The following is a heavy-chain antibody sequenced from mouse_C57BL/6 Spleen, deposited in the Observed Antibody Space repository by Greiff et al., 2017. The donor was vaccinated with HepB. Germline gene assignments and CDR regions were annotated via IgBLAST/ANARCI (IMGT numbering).Heavy chain of an antibody. J-gene: IGHJ1*03. D-gene: IGHD2-12*01. CDR2: IDPSDSYT. CDR1: GYTFTSYW. CDR3: VRSCDDRNLGV. Sequence: VQLQQPGAELVKPGASVKLSCKASGYTFTSYWMHWVKQRPGQGLEWIGEIDPSDSYTNYNQKFKGKATLTVDKSSSTAYMQLSSLTSEDSAVYYCVRSCDDRNLGVWGTGTTVTVSS. V-gene: IGHV1-50*01.